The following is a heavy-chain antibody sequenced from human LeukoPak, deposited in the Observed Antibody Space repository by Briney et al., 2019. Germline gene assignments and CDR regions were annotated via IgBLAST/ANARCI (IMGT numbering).Heavy chain of an antibody. D-gene: IGHD7-27*01. CDR3: ARRPLGGMDV. V-gene: IGHV4-34*01. J-gene: IGHJ6*02. CDR1: GGSFSGYY. CDR2: INHSGST. Sequence: SETLSLTCAVYGGSFSGYYWSWIRQPPGRGLEWIGEINHSGSTNYNPSLKSRVTISVDTSKNQFSLRLNSVTAADTAVYYCARRPLGGMDVWGQGTTSPSP.